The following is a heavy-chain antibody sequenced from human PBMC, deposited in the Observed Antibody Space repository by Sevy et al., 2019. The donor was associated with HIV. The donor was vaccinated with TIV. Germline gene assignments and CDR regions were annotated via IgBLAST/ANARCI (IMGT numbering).Heavy chain of an antibody. D-gene: IGHD3-22*01. CDR2: IKSNIDGETT. V-gene: IGHV3-15*01. CDR1: GFTFNNAW. J-gene: IGHJ4*02. Sequence: GGSLRLSCAVSGFTFNNAWMNWVRQAPGTGLQWVGLIKSNIDGETTDYAAPVKGRFTISSDDSKNTLYLQMNNLKIEDTGVYYCATAPGYYDSAPFDYWGPGTLVTVSS. CDR3: ATAPGYYDSAPFDY.